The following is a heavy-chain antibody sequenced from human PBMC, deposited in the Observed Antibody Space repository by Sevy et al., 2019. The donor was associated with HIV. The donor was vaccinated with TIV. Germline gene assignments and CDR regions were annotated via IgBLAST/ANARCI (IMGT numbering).Heavy chain of an antibody. CDR2: IKHDGSEQ. Sequence: GGSLRLSCEVSGFNFRSYWMSWVRQAPGKGLEWVANIKHDGSEQYYLDSVKGRLTVSRDNGKNSLYLQMTSLRVDDAAVYYCARERQEEDKSGAKFDYWGRGTLVTVSS. D-gene: IGHD3-10*01. CDR3: ARERQEEDKSGAKFDY. J-gene: IGHJ4*02. V-gene: IGHV3-7*01. CDR1: GFNFRSYW.